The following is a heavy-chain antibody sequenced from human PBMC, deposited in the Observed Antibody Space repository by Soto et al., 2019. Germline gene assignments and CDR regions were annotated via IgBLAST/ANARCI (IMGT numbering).Heavy chain of an antibody. D-gene: IGHD2-21*01. Sequence: ASVKVSCKASGYTXNTYAITWVRQAPGQGLEWMGWISGYNGNTNYAQTLQGRGTMTTDTSTSTAYLELRSLRSDDTAVYYCARTVEYDSIPYYYADFWGQGTLVTVS. CDR3: ARTVEYDSIPYYYADF. V-gene: IGHV1-18*01. J-gene: IGHJ4*01. CDR2: ISGYNGNT. CDR1: GYTXNTYA.